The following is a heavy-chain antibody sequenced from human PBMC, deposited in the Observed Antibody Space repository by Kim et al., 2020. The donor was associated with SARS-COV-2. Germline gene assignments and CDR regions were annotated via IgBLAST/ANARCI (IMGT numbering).Heavy chain of an antibody. Sequence: SVKVSCKTSGVPFGNSAVSWVRQTPALGLQWLGRFVPALSLTSYAQDFRDRFVLSADTNTATAYLALNDLRPDDTAVYFCAVTVLSTSNYFSFFYYYMD. CDR1: GVPFGNSA. CDR3: AVTVLSTSNYFSFFYYYMD. D-gene: IGHD2-21*02. CDR2: FVPALSLT. V-gene: IGHV1-69*10. J-gene: IGHJ6*01.